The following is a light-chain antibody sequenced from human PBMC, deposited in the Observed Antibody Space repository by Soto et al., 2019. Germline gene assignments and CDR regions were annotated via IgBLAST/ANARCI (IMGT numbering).Light chain of an antibody. CDR3: QQYDDWPIT. CDR1: QSVRSN. J-gene: IGKJ1*01. CDR2: DGS. V-gene: IGKV3-15*01. Sequence: EILMTQSLDTVYVSPGERATLSCRASQSVRSNLAWYQHKPGQAPRLLIYDGSTRALGIPARFSGSESGTEFTLTISSLQSEDFAVYFCQQYDDWPITFGQGTKVDIK.